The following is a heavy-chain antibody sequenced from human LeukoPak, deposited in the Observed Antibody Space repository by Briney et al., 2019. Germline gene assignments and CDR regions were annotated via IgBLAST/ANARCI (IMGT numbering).Heavy chain of an antibody. D-gene: IGHD5-18*01. J-gene: IGHJ6*03. CDR3: ARKDTAMVDLYYYYYMDV. Sequence: GGSLRLSCAASGFTFSSYWMSWVRQAPGKGLEWVANIKKDGSEKYYVDSVKGRFTISRDNAKTSLYLQMNSLRAEDTAVYYCARKDTAMVDLYYYYYMDVWGKGTTVTVPS. CDR1: GFTFSSYW. V-gene: IGHV3-7*01. CDR2: IKKDGSEK.